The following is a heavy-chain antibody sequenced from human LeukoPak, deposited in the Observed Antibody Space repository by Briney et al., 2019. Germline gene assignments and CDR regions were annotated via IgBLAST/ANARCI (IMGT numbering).Heavy chain of an antibody. J-gene: IGHJ3*02. CDR1: GFSFTTYW. CDR2: IYPGDSDT. V-gene: IGHV5-51*01. CDR3: ARPDDYGGKPAAFDI. D-gene: IGHD4-23*01. Sequence: HGESLKISCKGSGFSFTTYWIGWVRQMPGKGLEWMGIIYPGDSDTRYSPSFRGQVTISADKSINTAYLQWSSLKASDTAMYYCARPDDYGGKPAAFDIWGQGTMVTVSS.